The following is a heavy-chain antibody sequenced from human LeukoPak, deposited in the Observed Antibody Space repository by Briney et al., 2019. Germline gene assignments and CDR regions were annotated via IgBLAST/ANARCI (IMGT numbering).Heavy chain of an antibody. CDR2: ISAGNGNT. J-gene: IGHJ4*02. CDR3: ARDARDVLRFLEWLLDY. V-gene: IGHV1-3*01. D-gene: IGHD3-3*01. CDR1: GYTFTSYA. Sequence: GASVKVSCKASGYTFTSYAMHWVRQAPGQRLEWMGWISAGNGNTKYSQKFQGRVTITRDTSASTAYMELGSLRSEDTAVYYCARDARDVLRFLEWLLDYWGQGTLVTVSS.